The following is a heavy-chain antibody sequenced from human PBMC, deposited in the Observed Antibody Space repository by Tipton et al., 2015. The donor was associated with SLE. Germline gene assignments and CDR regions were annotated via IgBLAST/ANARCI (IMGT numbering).Heavy chain of an antibody. V-gene: IGHV3-7*03. D-gene: IGHD6-6*01. J-gene: IGHJ4*02. CDR2: INQDGSKK. Sequence: SLRLSCAASAFTSSNYWMTWVRQAPGKGLEWVANINQDGSKKYYVDSVKGRFTISRDNSKNTLYLQMDSLRAEDTAVYYCAKGSASSRPYYFDYWGQGTLVTVSS. CDR3: AKGSASSRPYYFDY. CDR1: AFTSSNYW.